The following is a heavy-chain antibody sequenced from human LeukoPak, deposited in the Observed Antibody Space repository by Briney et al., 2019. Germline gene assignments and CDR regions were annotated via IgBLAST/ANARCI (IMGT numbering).Heavy chain of an antibody. CDR1: GFTFSSYS. CDR2: ISSSSSTI. J-gene: IGHJ6*02. Sequence: PGGSLRLSCAASGFTFSSYSMNWVRQAPGKGQEWVSYISSSSSTIYYADSVKCRFTISRDNAKNSLYLQMNSVRAEDTAVYYCAREEVDDFWSGPTPYYYYGMDVWGQGATVTVSS. CDR3: AREEVDDFWSGPTPYYYYGMDV. D-gene: IGHD3-3*01. V-gene: IGHV3-48*01.